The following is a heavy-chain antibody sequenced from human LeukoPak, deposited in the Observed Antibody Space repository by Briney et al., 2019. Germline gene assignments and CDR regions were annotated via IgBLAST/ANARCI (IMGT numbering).Heavy chain of an antibody. Sequence: SETLSLTCTVSGYSISSGYYWGWIRQPPGKGLEWIGSIYHSGSTYYNPSLKSRVTISVDTSKNQFSLKLSSVTAADTAVYYCARATMVRGVTPFFDYWGQGTLVTVSS. CDR1: GYSISSGYY. V-gene: IGHV4-38-2*02. D-gene: IGHD3-10*01. CDR3: ARATMVRGVTPFFDY. CDR2: IYHSGST. J-gene: IGHJ4*02.